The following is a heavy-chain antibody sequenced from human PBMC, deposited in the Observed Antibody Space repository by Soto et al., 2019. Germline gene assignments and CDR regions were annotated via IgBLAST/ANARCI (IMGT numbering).Heavy chain of an antibody. D-gene: IGHD4-17*01. CDR3: ARAVLSYGGFDD. CDR2: IYYSGST. J-gene: IGHJ4*02. Sequence: SETLSLTCTVSGGSISSGGYYWSWIRQHPGKGLEWIGYIYYSGSTYYNPSLKSRVTISVDTSKNQFSLKLSSVTAADTAVYYCARAVLSYGGFDDWGQATRVTVAS. CDR1: GGSISSGGYY. V-gene: IGHV4-31*03.